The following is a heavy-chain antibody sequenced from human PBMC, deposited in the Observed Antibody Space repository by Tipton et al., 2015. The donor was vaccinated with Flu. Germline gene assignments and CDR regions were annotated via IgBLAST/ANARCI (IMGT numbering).Heavy chain of an antibody. D-gene: IGHD6-13*01. V-gene: IGHV4-39*07. CDR3: ARVGRPAAGNYNTFNM. CDR1: GDSISSSSYY. Sequence: TLSLTCTVSGDSISSSSYYWGWIRQPPGKGLEWIGCVYYSGSTYYNPSLKSRVTISADKSKNQFSPKLSSVTAADTAVYYCARVGRPAAGNYNTFNMWGQGTMVTVSS. J-gene: IGHJ3*02. CDR2: VYYSGST.